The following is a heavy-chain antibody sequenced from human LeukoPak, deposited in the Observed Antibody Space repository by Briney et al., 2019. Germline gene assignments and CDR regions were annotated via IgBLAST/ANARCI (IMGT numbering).Heavy chain of an antibody. CDR2: FDPEDGET. J-gene: IGHJ4*02. D-gene: IGHD1-26*01. CDR3: ATDGGSSPKYYFDY. CDR1: GYTLTELS. V-gene: IGHV1-24*01. Sequence: ASVKVSCKVSGYTLTELSMHWVRQAPGKGLEWMGGFDPEDGETIYAQKFQGRVTMTEDTSTDTAYMELSGLRSEDTAVYYCATDGGSSPKYYFDYWGQGTLVTVSS.